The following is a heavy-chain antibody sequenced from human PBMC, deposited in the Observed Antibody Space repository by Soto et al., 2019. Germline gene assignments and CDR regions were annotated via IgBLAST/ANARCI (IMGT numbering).Heavy chain of an antibody. CDR3: ARGSVPFDYGDYEGAFDI. CDR2: IYHSEST. CDR1: GGSISSSNW. V-gene: IGHV4-4*02. Sequence: QVQLQESGPGLVKPSGTLYLTCAVSGGSISSSNWWSWVRQPPGKGLEWIGEIYHSESTNYNPSLKGRVTISVDKSKNPFSLKQSSVTAADTAVYYCARGSVPFDYGDYEGAFDIWGQGTMVTVSS. D-gene: IGHD4-17*01. J-gene: IGHJ3*02.